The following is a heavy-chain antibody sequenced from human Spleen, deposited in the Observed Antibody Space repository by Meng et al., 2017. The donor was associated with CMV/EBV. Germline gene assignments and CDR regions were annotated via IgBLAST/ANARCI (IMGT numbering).Heavy chain of an antibody. D-gene: IGHD6-19*01. CDR1: GFAFSSYA. Sequence: SGFAFSSYALSWFRQAPGKGLEWVSAISGSGGSTYYADSVKGRFTISRDNSKNTLYLQMNSLRAEDTAVYYCANGGSSGWYSGIDYWGQGTLVTVSS. J-gene: IGHJ4*02. CDR3: ANGGSSGWYSGIDY. CDR2: ISGSGGST. V-gene: IGHV3-23*01.